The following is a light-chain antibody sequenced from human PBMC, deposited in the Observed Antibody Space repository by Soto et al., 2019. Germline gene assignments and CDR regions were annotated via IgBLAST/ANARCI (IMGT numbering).Light chain of an antibody. CDR2: EVS. J-gene: IGLJ1*01. V-gene: IGLV2-14*03. CDR3: SSYTSSSTPV. CDR1: SSDVGAYDY. Sequence: QPALTQPASVSGSPGQSITISCTGTSSDVGAYDYVSWYQQHPDKAPKLMIYEVSNRPSGVSNRFSGSKSVNTATLTISGLQADDEADYYCSSYTSSSTPVFGTGTKVTVL.